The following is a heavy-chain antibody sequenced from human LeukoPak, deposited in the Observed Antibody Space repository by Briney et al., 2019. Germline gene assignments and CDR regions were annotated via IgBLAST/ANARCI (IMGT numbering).Heavy chain of an antibody. CDR1: GFTFSDYY. Sequence: GGSLRLSCAASGFTFSDYYMSWIRQAPGKGLKWVSYISSSGSTIYYADSVKGRFTISRDNAKNSLYLQMNSLRAEDTAVYHCARDQDYYDSSGYYYYYGMDVWGQGTTVTVPS. CDR2: ISSSGSTI. CDR3: ARDQDYYDSSGYYYYYGMDV. V-gene: IGHV3-11*01. D-gene: IGHD3-22*01. J-gene: IGHJ6*02.